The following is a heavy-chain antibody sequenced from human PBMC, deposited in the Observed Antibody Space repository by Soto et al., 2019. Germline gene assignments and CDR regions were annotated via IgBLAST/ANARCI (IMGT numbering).Heavy chain of an antibody. J-gene: IGHJ6*02. D-gene: IGHD6-19*01. CDR2: ISYDGSNK. V-gene: IGHV3-30*18. CDR1: GFTFSSYG. Sequence: HPGGSLRLSCAASGFTFSSYGMHWVRQAPGKGLEWVAVISYDGSNKYYADSVKGRFTISRDNSKNTLYLQMNSLRAEDTAVYYCAKALLGVAGTVYYYYYGMDVWGQGTTVTVSS. CDR3: AKALLGVAGTVYYYYYGMDV.